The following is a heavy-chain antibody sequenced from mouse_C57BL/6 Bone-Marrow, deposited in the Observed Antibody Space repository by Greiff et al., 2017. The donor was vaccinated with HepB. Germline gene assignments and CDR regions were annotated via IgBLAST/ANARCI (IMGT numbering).Heavy chain of an antibody. V-gene: IGHV1-5*01. D-gene: IGHD4-1*01. CDR3: TNWDPYYYAMDY. CDR2: IYPGNSDT. J-gene: IGHJ4*01. Sequence: EVQLQQSGTVLARPGASVKMSCKTSGYTFTSYWMHWVKQRPGQGLEWIGAIYPGNSDTSYNQKFKGKAKLTAVTSASTAYMELSSLTNEDSAVYYCTNWDPYYYAMDYWGQGTSVTVSS. CDR1: GYTFTSYW.